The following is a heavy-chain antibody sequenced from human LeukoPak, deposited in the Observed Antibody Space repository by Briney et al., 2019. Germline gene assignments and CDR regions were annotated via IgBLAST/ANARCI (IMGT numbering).Heavy chain of an antibody. J-gene: IGHJ4*02. D-gene: IGHD4-17*01. CDR3: ARSTYGDYADLFDY. CDR2: IFSSGNT. CDR1: GFIVSNNY. Sequence: GGSLRLSCAASGFIVSNNYMNWVRQAPGKGLEWVSGIFSSGNTYYADSVKGRFTISRDESSNTLYLQMNSLRAEDTAVYYCARSTYGDYADLFDYWGQGTLVTVSS. V-gene: IGHV3-53*01.